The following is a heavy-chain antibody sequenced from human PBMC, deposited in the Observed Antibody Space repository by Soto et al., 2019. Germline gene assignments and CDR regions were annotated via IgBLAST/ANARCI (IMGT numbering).Heavy chain of an antibody. CDR2: IYDSGST. V-gene: IGHV4-30-4*01. CDR1: GGSITSDEYY. Sequence: QVQLQESGPGRVKPSQTLSLSCTVSGGSITSDEYYWIWIRQPPGKGLEWIGYIYDSGSTRYNPSLMSQITISVDTSKNQFSLQLSSVTAADTAVYYCARTYYDNSDALDIWGQGTMVTFSS. CDR3: ARTYYDNSDALDI. J-gene: IGHJ3*02. D-gene: IGHD3-22*01.